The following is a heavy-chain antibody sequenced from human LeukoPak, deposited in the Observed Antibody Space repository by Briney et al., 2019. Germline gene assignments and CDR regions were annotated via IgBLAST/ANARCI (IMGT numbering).Heavy chain of an antibody. V-gene: IGHV1-69*06. Sequence: ASVKVSCKACGGTFSSYASSWVRQAPGQGLEWMGGIIPIFGTANYAQKFQGRVTITADKSTSTAYMELSSLRSEDTAVYYCAIASTTVTTNYYYYYMDVWGKGTTVTVSS. CDR2: IIPIFGTA. CDR1: GGTFSSYA. D-gene: IGHD4-17*01. J-gene: IGHJ6*03. CDR3: AIASTTVTTNYYYYYMDV.